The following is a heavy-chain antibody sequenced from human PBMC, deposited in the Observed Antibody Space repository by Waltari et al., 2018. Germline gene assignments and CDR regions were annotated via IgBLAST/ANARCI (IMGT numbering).Heavy chain of an antibody. V-gene: IGHV4-34*01. D-gene: IGHD1-26*01. CDR1: GGSFSGYY. CDR2: INHNERT. CDR3: ARGKAEPHPRSIDY. Sequence: QVQLQQWGAGLLKPSETLSLTCAVYGGSFSGYYWSWIRQPPGKGLEWIGEINHNERTNYHPSLKSRVTTSVDTSKNQFSLKLGSVTAADTAVYYCARGKAEPHPRSIDYWGQGTLVTVSS. J-gene: IGHJ4*02.